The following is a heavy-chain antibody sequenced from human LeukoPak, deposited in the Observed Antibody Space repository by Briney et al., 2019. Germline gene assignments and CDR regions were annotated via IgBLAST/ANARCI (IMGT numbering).Heavy chain of an antibody. D-gene: IGHD3-9*01. CDR1: GGSFSGYY. Sequence: SETLSLTCAVYGGSFSGYYWSWIRQPPGKGLEWIGEINHSGSTNYNPSLKSRVTISVDTSKNQFSLKLSSVTAADTAVYYCAADILTGNFDYWGQGTLVTVSS. J-gene: IGHJ4*02. CDR3: AADILTGNFDY. CDR2: INHSGST. V-gene: IGHV4-34*01.